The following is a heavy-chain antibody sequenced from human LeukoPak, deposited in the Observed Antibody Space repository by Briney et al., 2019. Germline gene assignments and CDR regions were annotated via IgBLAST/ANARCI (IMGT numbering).Heavy chain of an antibody. CDR1: GFTFSYYS. J-gene: IGHJ4*02. CDR2: ISDSSTYI. D-gene: IGHD3-10*01. V-gene: IGHV3-21*01. CDR3: ARVVASGSGTYDFDY. Sequence: GGSLRLSCAASGFTFSYYSMNWVRQAPGKGLEWVSSISDSSTYIFYADSVKGRFTISRDDAKNSLSLEMNSLRFEDTAVYYCARVVASGSGTYDFDYWGQGTLVTVSS.